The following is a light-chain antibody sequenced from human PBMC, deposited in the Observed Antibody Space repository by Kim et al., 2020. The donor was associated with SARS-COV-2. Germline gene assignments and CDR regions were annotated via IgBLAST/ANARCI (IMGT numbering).Light chain of an antibody. CDR2: GAS. J-gene: IGKJ4*01. CDR1: QSISNK. V-gene: IGKV3-15*01. Sequence: SPGERVTLSCRASQSISNKLAWYQQNPGQAPRLLIYGASTRANGIPARFSGSGSGTEFTLDISSLQSGDFAVYYCQQYYNWPPVTFGGGTKVDIK. CDR3: QQYYNWPPVT.